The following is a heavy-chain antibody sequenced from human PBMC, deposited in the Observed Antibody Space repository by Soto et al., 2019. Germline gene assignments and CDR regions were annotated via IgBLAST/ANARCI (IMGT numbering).Heavy chain of an antibody. CDR1: GYTFTSYA. CDR3: ARGDRGIAAAGSYAFDI. D-gene: IGHD6-13*01. J-gene: IGHJ3*02. Sequence: ASVKVSCKASGYTFTSYAMHWVRQAPGQGLEWMGWINAGNGNTKYSQKFQGRVTITRDTSASTAYMELSSLRSEDTAVYYCARGDRGIAAAGSYAFDIWGQGTMVTVSS. CDR2: INAGNGNT. V-gene: IGHV1-3*01.